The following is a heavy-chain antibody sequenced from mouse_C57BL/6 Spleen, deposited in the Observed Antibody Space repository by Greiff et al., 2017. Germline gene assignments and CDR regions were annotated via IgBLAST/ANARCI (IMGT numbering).Heavy chain of an antibody. CDR1: GYTFTSYG. CDR2: IYPRSGNT. V-gene: IGHV1-81*01. J-gene: IGHJ2*01. CDR3: ARGGPYYFDY. Sequence: VKLMESGAELARPGASVKLSCKASGYTFTSYGISWVKQRTGQGLEWIGEIYPRSGNTYYNEKFKGKATLTADKSSSTAYMELRSLTSEDSAVYFCARGGPYYFDYWGQGTTLTVSS.